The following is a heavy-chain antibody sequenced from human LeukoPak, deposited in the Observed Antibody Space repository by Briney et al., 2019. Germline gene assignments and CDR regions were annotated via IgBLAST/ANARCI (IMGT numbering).Heavy chain of an antibody. CDR2: ISGSSDII. J-gene: IGHJ4*02. D-gene: IGHD6-13*01. CDR1: GFTFNTHN. V-gene: IGHV3-48*02. CDR3: AKVLYYGQQLLRNYFDY. Sequence: GGSLRLSCSASGFTFNTHNMTWVRQAPGKGLEWISYISGSSDIIYYADSVKGRFTTSRDHAKNSVLLQMNSLRDEDTAVYYCAKVLYYGQQLLRNYFDYWGQGTLVTVSS.